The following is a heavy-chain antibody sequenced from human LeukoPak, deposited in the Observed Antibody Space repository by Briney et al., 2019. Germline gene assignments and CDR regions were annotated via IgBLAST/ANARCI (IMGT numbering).Heavy chain of an antibody. CDR3: ARDQEGFDY. J-gene: IGHJ4*02. Sequence: ASVKVSCTASGYTFTGYYIHWVRQAPGQGPEWMGMIYPRDGSTSYAQKFQGRVTVTRDTSTSTVHMELSGLRSEDTAVYYCARDQEGFDYWGQGTLVTVSS. CDR2: IYPRDGST. CDR1: GYTFTGYY. V-gene: IGHV1-46*01.